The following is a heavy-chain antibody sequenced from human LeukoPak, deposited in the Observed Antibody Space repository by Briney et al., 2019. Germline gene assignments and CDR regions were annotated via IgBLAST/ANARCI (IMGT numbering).Heavy chain of an antibody. V-gene: IGHV1-18*04. J-gene: IGHJ4*02. Sequence: GASVKVSCKASGYTFTGYYMHWVRQAPGQGLEWMGWISAYNGNTNYAQKLQGRVTMTTDTSTSTAYMELRSLRSDDTAVYYCARDDTMVRGVSGYWGQGTLVTVSS. CDR1: GYTFTGYY. CDR3: ARDDTMVRGVSGY. CDR2: ISAYNGNT. D-gene: IGHD3-10*01.